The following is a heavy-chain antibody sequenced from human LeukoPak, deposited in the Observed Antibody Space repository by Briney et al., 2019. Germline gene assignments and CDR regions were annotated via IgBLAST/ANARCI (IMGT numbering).Heavy chain of an antibody. D-gene: IGHD3-22*01. Sequence: PGGSLRLSCEASGFTFSSLYMDWVRQAPGKGLEWVANIKQDGSEKYYVGSVKGRFTISRDNVKNSLYLQMNNLRAEDTAVYYCARDPEYYSDSSFKDYWGQGTLVTVSS. V-gene: IGHV3-7*01. CDR1: GFTFSSLY. CDR3: ARDPEYYSDSSFKDY. CDR2: IKQDGSEK. J-gene: IGHJ4*02.